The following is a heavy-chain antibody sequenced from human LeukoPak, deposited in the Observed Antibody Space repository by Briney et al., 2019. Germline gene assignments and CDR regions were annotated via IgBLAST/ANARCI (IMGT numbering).Heavy chain of an antibody. J-gene: IGHJ4*02. CDR3: ARDPGRFGSSPRY. CDR2: ISYDGSNK. CDR1: GFTFSSYA. Sequence: QAGGSLRLSCAASGFTFSSYAMHWVRQAPGKGLEWVAVISYDGSNKYYADSVKGRFIISRDNSKNTLFLQMNSLRAEDTAVYYCARDPGRFGSSPRYWDQGTLVTVSS. V-gene: IGHV3-30*04. D-gene: IGHD6-13*01.